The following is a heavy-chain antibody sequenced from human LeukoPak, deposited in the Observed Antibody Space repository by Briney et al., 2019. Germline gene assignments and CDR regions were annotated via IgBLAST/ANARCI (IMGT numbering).Heavy chain of an antibody. Sequence: GRSLRLSCAASGLTFSSYGMHWVRQAPGKGLEWVAVIWYDGSNKYYADSVKGRFTISRDNSKNTLYLQMNSLRAEDTAVYYCARDREYSSSYYFDYWGQGTLVTVSS. J-gene: IGHJ4*02. CDR3: ARDREYSSSYYFDY. CDR2: IWYDGSNK. V-gene: IGHV3-33*01. CDR1: GLTFSSYG. D-gene: IGHD6-6*01.